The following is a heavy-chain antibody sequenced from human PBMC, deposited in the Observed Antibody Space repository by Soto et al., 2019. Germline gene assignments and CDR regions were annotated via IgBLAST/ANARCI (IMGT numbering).Heavy chain of an antibody. Sequence: GESLKISCKASGYDFARTWIGWVRQLPGKGLDWLGIIYPGDSETRYSPSFRGQVAFSVDMSISTAYLQWSSLKTSDIAIYYCARLVGAYDSYFDHWGQGTRVTVSS. CDR3: ARLVGAYDSYFDH. V-gene: IGHV5-51*01. CDR1: GYDFARTW. J-gene: IGHJ4*02. D-gene: IGHD5-12*01. CDR2: IYPGDSET.